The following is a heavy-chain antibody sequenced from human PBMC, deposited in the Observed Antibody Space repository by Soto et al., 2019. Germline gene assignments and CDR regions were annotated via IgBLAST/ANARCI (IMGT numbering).Heavy chain of an antibody. CDR1: GGTFSSYT. CDR2: IIPILGIA. D-gene: IGHD2-8*01. V-gene: IGHV1-69*04. Sequence: SVKVSCKASGGTFSSYTISWVRQAPGQGLEWMGRIIPILGIANYAQKFQGRVTITADKSTSTAYMELSSLRSEDTAVYYCARDLKPRYCTNGVCYSTDYYYYMDVWGKGTTVTVSS. CDR3: ARDLKPRYCTNGVCYSTDYYYYMDV. J-gene: IGHJ6*03.